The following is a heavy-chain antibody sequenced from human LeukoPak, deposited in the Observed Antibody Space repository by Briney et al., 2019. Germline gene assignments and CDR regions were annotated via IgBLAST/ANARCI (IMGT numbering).Heavy chain of an antibody. D-gene: IGHD3-22*01. Sequence: GGSLRLSCAASGFTFSSYAMHWVRQAPGKGLEWVAVISYDGSNKYYADSVKGRFTISRDNSKNTLYLQMNSLRAEDTAVYYCARAYYDSSGYLTFFDYWGRGTLVTVST. CDR1: GFTFSSYA. CDR3: ARAYYDSSGYLTFFDY. V-gene: IGHV3-30*04. J-gene: IGHJ4*02. CDR2: ISYDGSNK.